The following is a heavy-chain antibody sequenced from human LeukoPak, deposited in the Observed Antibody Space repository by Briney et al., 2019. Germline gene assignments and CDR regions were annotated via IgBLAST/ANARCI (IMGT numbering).Heavy chain of an antibody. Sequence: PSETLSLTCTVSGDSISNYYWSWIRQPAGKGLEWIGRMYSNGSTSYNPSLKSRVTLSLDASKNHFSLNLSSVTAADTAVYYCARDYAARGLNHYYYYMHVWGKGTTVTISS. J-gene: IGHJ6*03. V-gene: IGHV4-4*07. CDR1: GDSISNYY. D-gene: IGHD3-10*01. CDR3: ARDYAARGLNHYYYYMHV. CDR2: MYSNGST.